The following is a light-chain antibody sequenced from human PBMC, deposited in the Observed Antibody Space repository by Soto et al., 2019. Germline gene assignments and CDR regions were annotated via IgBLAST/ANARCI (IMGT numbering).Light chain of an antibody. Sequence: QSVLTQPPSASGTPGQRVTISCSGSSSNIGGHAVHWYQQLPGTAPKLLIYNNNQRPSGVPDRFSGSKSGTPASLAISGLQSDDEADYYCARWDDSLNGPVFGGGTKLTVL. V-gene: IGLV1-44*01. J-gene: IGLJ3*02. CDR2: NNN. CDR3: ARWDDSLNGPV. CDR1: SSNIGGHA.